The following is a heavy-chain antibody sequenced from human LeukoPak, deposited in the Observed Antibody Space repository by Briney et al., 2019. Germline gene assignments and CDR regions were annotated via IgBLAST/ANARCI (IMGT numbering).Heavy chain of an antibody. Sequence: PGGSLRLSCAASGFTFSGYSMNWVRQAPGKGLEWVSSISSSSSYIYYADSVKGRFTISRDNAKNSLYLQMNSLRAEDAAVYYCARRPGIAAAGTPYFDYWGQGTLVTVSS. CDR1: GFTFSGYS. CDR3: ARRPGIAAAGTPYFDY. CDR2: ISSSSSYI. D-gene: IGHD6-13*01. V-gene: IGHV3-21*01. J-gene: IGHJ4*02.